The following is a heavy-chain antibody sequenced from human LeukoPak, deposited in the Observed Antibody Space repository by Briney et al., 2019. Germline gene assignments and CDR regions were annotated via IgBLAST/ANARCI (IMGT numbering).Heavy chain of an antibody. V-gene: IGHV4-34*01. CDR2: INHSGST. Sequence: SETLSLTCTVSGGSISNYYWTWIRQPPGKGLEWIGEINHSGSTNDNPSLKSRVTISVDKSKNQFSLKLTSVTAADTAVYFCARSLYYYESSGYSDWGQGTLVTVSS. CDR3: ARSLYYYESSGYSD. D-gene: IGHD3-22*01. J-gene: IGHJ4*02. CDR1: GGSISNYY.